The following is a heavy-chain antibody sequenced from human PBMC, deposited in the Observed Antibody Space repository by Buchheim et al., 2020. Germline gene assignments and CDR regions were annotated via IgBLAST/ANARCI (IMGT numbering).Heavy chain of an antibody. V-gene: IGHV3-30*03. J-gene: IGHJ4*02. Sequence: QVQLVESGGGVVQPGRSLRLSCAASGFTFSSHAMHWVRQPPGKGLEWVAIISYDGSYKDYPDSVKGRFTVSRDNFQNNLFLQMNSLRAEDTAVYYCGAEVGSREFDNWGQGTL. D-gene: IGHD2-2*01. CDR1: GFTFSSHA. CDR2: ISYDGSYK. CDR3: GAEVGSREFDN.